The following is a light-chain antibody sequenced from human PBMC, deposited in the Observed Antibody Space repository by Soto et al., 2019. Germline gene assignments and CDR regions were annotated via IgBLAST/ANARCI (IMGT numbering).Light chain of an antibody. CDR1: SSDVGAYNY. CDR3: SSWTSGATCV. J-gene: IGLJ1*01. CDR2: DVN. Sequence: QRALENPAYGSGLPRQAITITCAGASSDVGAYNYVSWYQHHPGKAPKLMIYDVNNRPSGDSNRFSGSKSGNTASLTISGLQAEDEADYYCSSWTSGATCVFGRGTKVTLL. V-gene: IGLV2-14*03.